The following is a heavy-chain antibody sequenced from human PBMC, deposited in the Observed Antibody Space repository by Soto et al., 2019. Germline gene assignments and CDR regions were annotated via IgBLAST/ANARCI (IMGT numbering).Heavy chain of an antibody. D-gene: IGHD3-22*01. CDR2: INSDATST. V-gene: IGHV3-74*01. CDR3: ARGFGVGYYLFDY. Sequence: GGSLRLSCTASGFTFSNYWMHWVRQGPGKGLVWVSRINSDATSTGYVDSVKGRFTISRDNAKNTLYLQMNSLRAEDTAMYYCARGFGVGYYLFDYWGQGALVTVSS. J-gene: IGHJ4*02. CDR1: GFTFSNYW.